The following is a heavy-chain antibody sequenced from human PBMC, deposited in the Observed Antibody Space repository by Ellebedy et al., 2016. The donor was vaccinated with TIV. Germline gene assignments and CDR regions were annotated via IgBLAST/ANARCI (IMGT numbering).Heavy chain of an antibody. D-gene: IGHD3-22*01. J-gene: IGHJ5*02. CDR3: TRRGTDSTGYYYWFDP. CDR1: GFTFSSYW. Sequence: GESLKISCAASGFTFSSYWMHWVRQAPGKGLVWVSRINSDGSSTSYADSVKGRFTISRDNAKNTLYLQMNSLRAEDTAVYYCTRRGTDSTGYYYWFDPWGQGTLVTVSS. V-gene: IGHV3-74*01. CDR2: INSDGSST.